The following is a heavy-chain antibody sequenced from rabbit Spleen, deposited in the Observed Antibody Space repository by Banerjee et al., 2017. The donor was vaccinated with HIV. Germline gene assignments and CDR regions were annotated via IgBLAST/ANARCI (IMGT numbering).Heavy chain of an antibody. Sequence: EQLVESGGGLVQPGGSLKLSCKASGFDFNRYGVSWVRQAPGKGLEWIGYIDPVFGITYFASWVNGRFTISRENTQNTASLQMNSLTAADTATYFCVRDTWNFNLWGPGTLVTVS. CDR3: VRDTWNFNL. CDR2: IDPVFGIT. J-gene: IGHJ4*01. V-gene: IGHV1S47*01. CDR1: GFDFNRYG. D-gene: IGHD1-1*01.